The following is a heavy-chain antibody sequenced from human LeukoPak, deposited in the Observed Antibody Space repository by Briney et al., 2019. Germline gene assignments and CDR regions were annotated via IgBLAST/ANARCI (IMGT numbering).Heavy chain of an antibody. D-gene: IGHD2-21*01. Sequence: GASVKVSCKGSGGTFTNHAISWVRQAPGQGLEWMGGIIPTLGTANYVQRFRGRITITADKSTSTTYMELSSLRTEDSAIYYCAVIGLDFDYWGQGTLVTVSS. CDR2: IIPTLGTA. J-gene: IGHJ4*02. V-gene: IGHV1-69*10. CDR3: AVIGLDFDY. CDR1: GGTFTNHA.